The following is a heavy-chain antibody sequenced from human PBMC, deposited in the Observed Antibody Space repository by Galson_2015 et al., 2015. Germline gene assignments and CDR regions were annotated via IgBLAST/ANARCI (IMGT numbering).Heavy chain of an antibody. J-gene: IGHJ3*02. Sequence: ETLSLTCAVYGGSFSDYYWGWIRQPPGKGLEWIGQINHSGSTNYNPSLKSRVTISVDTSKNQFSLKLSSVTAADTAVYYCARDFNTRTDAFDIWGQGTVVTVSS. CDR2: INHSGST. CDR3: ARDFNTRTDAFDI. D-gene: IGHD2-2*02. CDR1: GGSFSDYY. V-gene: IGHV4-34*01.